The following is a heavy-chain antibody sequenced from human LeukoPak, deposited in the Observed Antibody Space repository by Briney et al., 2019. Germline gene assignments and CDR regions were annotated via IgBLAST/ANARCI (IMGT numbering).Heavy chain of an antibody. CDR2: IYSTGST. J-gene: IGHJ4*02. D-gene: IGHD6-13*01. CDR3: ARQIASAGTAGFDF. V-gene: IGHV4-4*07. Sequence: PSETLSLTCTVSGGSISSYYWSWIRQPAGKGLEWIGRIYSTGSTNYNPSLKSRVTMSVDTSKNQFSLRLRSVTAADTAVYYCARQIASAGTAGFDFWGQGALITVSS. CDR1: GGSISSYY.